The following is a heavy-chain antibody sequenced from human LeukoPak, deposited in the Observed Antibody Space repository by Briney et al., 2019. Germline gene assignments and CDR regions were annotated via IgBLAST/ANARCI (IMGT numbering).Heavy chain of an antibody. CDR2: ITWDAGST. CDR3: AKGGSGSYLDH. V-gene: IGHV3-43*01. Sequence: GGSLRLSCAASGFTFYDYTMHWVRHAPGKGLEWVSLITWDAGSTNYADSVKGRFTISRDNSKNSLYLQMTSLRTEDTALYYCAKGGSGSYLDHWGQGTLVTVSS. D-gene: IGHD1-26*01. J-gene: IGHJ4*02. CDR1: GFTFYDYT.